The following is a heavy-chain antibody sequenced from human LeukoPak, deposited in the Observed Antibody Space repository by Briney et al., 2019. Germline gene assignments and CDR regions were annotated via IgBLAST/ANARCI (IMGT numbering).Heavy chain of an antibody. Sequence: GASVKVSCKASGYTFTSYGISWVRQAPGQGLEWMGWINPNSGGTNYAQKFQGRVTMTRDTSISTAYMELSSLRSDDTAVYYCARAPYYDFWSGYCFDYWGQGTLVTVSS. CDR2: INPNSGGT. D-gene: IGHD3-3*01. V-gene: IGHV1-2*02. J-gene: IGHJ4*02. CDR3: ARAPYYDFWSGYCFDY. CDR1: GYTFTSYG.